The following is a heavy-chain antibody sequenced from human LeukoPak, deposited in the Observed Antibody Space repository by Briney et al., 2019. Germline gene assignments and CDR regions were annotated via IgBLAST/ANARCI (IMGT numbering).Heavy chain of an antibody. Sequence: PGGSLRLSCAASGFTFSYYAMSWVRQAPGRGLEWVSVISDSGGETSYADSGKGRFTISRDNSKNTVYLQMSSLRAEDTAVYYCAKDDAPLPDIAVAGSFDYWGQGTLVTVSS. CDR2: ISDSGGET. CDR1: GFTFSYYA. J-gene: IGHJ4*02. D-gene: IGHD6-19*01. V-gene: IGHV3-23*01. CDR3: AKDDAPLPDIAVAGSFDY.